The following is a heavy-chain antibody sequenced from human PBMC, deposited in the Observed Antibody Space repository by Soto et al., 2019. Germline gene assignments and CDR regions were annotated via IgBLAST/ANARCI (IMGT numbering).Heavy chain of an antibody. D-gene: IGHD1-26*01. CDR2: IDPSDSYT. J-gene: IGHJ6*02. Sequence: GESLKISCKGSGYSFTSYWISWVRQMPGKGLEWMGRIDPSDSYTNYSPSFQGHVTISADKSISTAYLQWSSLKASDTAMYYCARHGFPSGSYYAYYYYYGMEVWGQGTTVTVSS. CDR3: ARHGFPSGSYYAYYYYYGMEV. CDR1: GYSFTSYW. V-gene: IGHV5-10-1*01.